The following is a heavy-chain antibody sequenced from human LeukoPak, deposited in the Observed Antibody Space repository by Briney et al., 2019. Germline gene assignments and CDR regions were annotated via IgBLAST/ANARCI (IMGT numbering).Heavy chain of an antibody. J-gene: IGHJ2*01. V-gene: IGHV3-30*18. D-gene: IGHD3-22*01. CDR3: AKVGTMTSRGSDL. CDR2: ISYDGSNK. CDR1: GFTFSDFY. Sequence: GGSLRLSCAASGFTFSDFYMSWIRQAPGKGLEWVAVISYDGSNKYYADSVKGRFTISRDNSKNTLYLQMNSLRAEDTAVYYCAKVGTMTSRGSDLWGRGTLVTVSS.